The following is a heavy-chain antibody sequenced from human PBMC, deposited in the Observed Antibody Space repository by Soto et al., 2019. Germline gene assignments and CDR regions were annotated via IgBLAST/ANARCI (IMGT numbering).Heavy chain of an antibody. Sequence: PGGSLRLSCASSGFTFSSYAMSWVRQAPGKGLEWVSAISGSGGSTYYADSVKGRFTISRDNSKNTLYLQMNSLRAEDTAVYYCAKNVGYSNYDGDAFDIWGQGTMVTVSS. CDR1: GFTFSSYA. V-gene: IGHV3-23*01. J-gene: IGHJ3*02. CDR3: AKNVGYSNYDGDAFDI. D-gene: IGHD4-4*01. CDR2: ISGSGGST.